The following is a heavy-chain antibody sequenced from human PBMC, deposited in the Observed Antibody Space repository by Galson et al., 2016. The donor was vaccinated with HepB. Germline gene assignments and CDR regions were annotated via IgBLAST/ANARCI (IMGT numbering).Heavy chain of an antibody. CDR3: KTRIDPFAGDR. D-gene: IGHD3-16*01. J-gene: IGHJ4*02. V-gene: IGHV3-15*01. CDR2: IHSRTDGGTT. Sequence: SLRLSCAAPGFTFNKVWMSWVRQAPGKGLEWVGRIHSRTDGGTTDYAAPVKGRFIISRDDSKNTLYLQMNSLKIEDTAVYYCKTRIDPFAGDRWGQGTRVTVSS. CDR1: GFTFNKVW.